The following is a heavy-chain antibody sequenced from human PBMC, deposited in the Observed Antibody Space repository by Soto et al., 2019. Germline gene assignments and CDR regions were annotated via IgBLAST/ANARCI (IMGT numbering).Heavy chain of an antibody. V-gene: IGHV3-23*01. J-gene: IGHJ6*02. D-gene: IGHD6-13*01. CDR3: AKDIKRYIAAAGKWDYYYYGMDV. CDR1: GFTFSSYA. CDR2: ISGSGGST. Sequence: PGGSLRLSCAASGFTFSSYAMSWVRQAPGKGLEWVSAISGSGGSTYYADSVKGRFTISRDNSKNTLYLQMNSLRAEDTAVYYCAKDIKRYIAAAGKWDYYYYGMDVWGQGTTVTVSS.